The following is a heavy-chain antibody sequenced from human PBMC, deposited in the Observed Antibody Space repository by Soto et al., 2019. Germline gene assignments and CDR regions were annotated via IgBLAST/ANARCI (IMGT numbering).Heavy chain of an antibody. Sequence: QVQLVQSGGGVVQPGRSLRLSCAVSGFSLSDYGMHWVRQAPGKGLEWVAVIWYDGSNKYYADSVKGRFTISRDNSQNTLYLQMNSLGAEDTAVYYCASERGSSYFDYWGQGTLVTVSS. CDR3: ASERGSSYFDY. D-gene: IGHD6-6*01. CDR1: GFSLSDYG. CDR2: IWYDGSNK. J-gene: IGHJ4*02. V-gene: IGHV3-33*01.